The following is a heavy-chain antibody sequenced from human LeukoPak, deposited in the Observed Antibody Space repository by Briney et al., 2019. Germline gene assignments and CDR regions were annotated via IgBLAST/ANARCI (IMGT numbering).Heavy chain of an antibody. V-gene: IGHV3-30-3*01. J-gene: IGHJ5*02. Sequence: GGSLRLSCAASGFTFSTYAMHWVRQAPGKGLEGVALISYDGINKYYADSVKGRFTISRDNSKHTLYLQMNSLTSEHTAVYYCASLPDSYYASRRRPNSFDPSGHGTLVTVSP. D-gene: IGHD3-10*01. CDR1: GFTFSTYA. CDR3: ASLPDSYYASRRRPNSFDP. CDR2: ISYDGINK.